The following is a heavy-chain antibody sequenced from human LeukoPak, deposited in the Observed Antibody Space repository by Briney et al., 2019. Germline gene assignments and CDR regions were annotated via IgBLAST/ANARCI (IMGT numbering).Heavy chain of an antibody. J-gene: IGHJ3*02. CDR3: ARGGTYDI. CDR1: GFTFSSYS. V-gene: IGHV3-48*04. Sequence: GGSLRLSCAASGFTFSSYSMNWVRQAPGKGLEWVSYISSSSSTIYYADSVKGRFTISRDNAKKSLYLQMNSLKGEDTAVYFCARGGTYDIWGQGTRVTVSS. CDR2: ISSSSSTI.